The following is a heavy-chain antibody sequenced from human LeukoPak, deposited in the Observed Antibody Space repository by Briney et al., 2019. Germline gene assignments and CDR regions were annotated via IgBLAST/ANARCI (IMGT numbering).Heavy chain of an antibody. CDR3: ARALGGRDGYNFLDY. CDR2: IYYSGST. D-gene: IGHD5-24*01. Sequence: SETLSLTCIVSDGSISSSSYYWSWIRQPPGKGLEWIGYIYYSGSTYYNPSLKSRVTISVDTSKNQFSLKLSSVTAADTAVYYCARALGGRDGYNFLDYWGQGTLVTVSS. V-gene: IGHV4-30-4*01. CDR1: DGSISSSSYY. J-gene: IGHJ4*02.